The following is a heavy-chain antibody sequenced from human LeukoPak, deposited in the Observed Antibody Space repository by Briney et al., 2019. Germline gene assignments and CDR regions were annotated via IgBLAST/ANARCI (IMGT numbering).Heavy chain of an antibody. V-gene: IGHV3-11*04. J-gene: IGHJ3*02. CDR3: TRWDWGAADAFHI. CDR2: ISYNGATI. D-gene: IGHD7-27*01. Sequence: GGSLRLSCAASGFIFSNCYMSWIRQVPGKGLEWLSYISYNGATIYYADSVKGRFTISRDNAKSTVYLQMNSLSAENSAVYYCTRWDWGAADAFHIWGQGTMVTVSS. CDR1: GFIFSNCY.